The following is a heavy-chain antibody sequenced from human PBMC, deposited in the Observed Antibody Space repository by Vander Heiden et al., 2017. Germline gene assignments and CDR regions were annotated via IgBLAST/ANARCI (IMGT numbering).Heavy chain of an antibody. CDR1: GGSFRGYY. Sequence: QVQLQQWGAGLVKPSETLSLTCAVYGGSFRGYYWSWIRQPPGKGLEWIGEINHSGSTNYNPSLKSRVTISVDTSKNQFSLKLSSVTAADTAVYYCASLLGVGYWGQGTLVTVSS. D-gene: IGHD3-10*01. CDR3: ASLLGVGY. CDR2: INHSGST. V-gene: IGHV4-34*01. J-gene: IGHJ4*02.